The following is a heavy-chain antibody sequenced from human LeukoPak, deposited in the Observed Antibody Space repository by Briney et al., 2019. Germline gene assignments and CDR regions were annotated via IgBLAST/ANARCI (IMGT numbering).Heavy chain of an antibody. CDR1: GGSISSYY. Sequence: PSETLSLTCTVSGGSISSYYWSWIRQPPGKGLEWIGYIYYSGSTNYNPSLKSRVTISVDTSKNQFSLKLSSVTAADTAVYYCAREDGYNFPFDFWGQGTLVTVSS. CDR2: IYYSGST. CDR3: AREDGYNFPFDF. D-gene: IGHD5-24*01. V-gene: IGHV4-59*01. J-gene: IGHJ4*02.